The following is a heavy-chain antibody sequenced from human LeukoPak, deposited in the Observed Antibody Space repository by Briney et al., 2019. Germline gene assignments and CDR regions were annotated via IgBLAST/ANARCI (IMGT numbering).Heavy chain of an antibody. D-gene: IGHD2-21*02. CDR1: GFTFSSYE. Sequence: GGSLRLSCAASGFTFSSYEMNWVRQAPGKGLEWVSFIGSSGATIYYADSVKGRFTISRDNAKNSLYLQMNSLRAEDTAVYYCARLSDALDYWGQGTLVAVSS. CDR3: ARLSDALDY. V-gene: IGHV3-48*03. CDR2: IGSSGATI. J-gene: IGHJ4*02.